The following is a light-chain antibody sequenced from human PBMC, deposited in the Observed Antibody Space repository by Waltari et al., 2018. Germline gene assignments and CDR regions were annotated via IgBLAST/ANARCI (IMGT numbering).Light chain of an antibody. V-gene: IGKV3-11*01. CDR3: LQDDSYPRT. CDR2: DAS. Sequence: EIVLTQSPATLSLSPGERATLSCRASQSVSSYLAWYQQKPGQAPRLLIYDASNRATGSPARFSGSGSGTDFTLTISSLQPEDFATYYCLQDDSYPRTFGQGTKVEIK. CDR1: QSVSSY. J-gene: IGKJ1*01.